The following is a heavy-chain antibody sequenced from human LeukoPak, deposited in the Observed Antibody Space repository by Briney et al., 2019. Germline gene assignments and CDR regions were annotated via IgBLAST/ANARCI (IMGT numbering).Heavy chain of an antibody. CDR3: ARDGVVVPAAIPYYYYMDV. CDR2: ISAYNGNT. Sequence: ASVKVSCKASGYTFTSYGISWVRQAPGQGLEWMGWISAYNGNTNYAQKLQGRVTMTTDTSTSTAYMELRSLRSDDTAVYYCARDGVVVPAAIPYYYYMDVWGKGTTVTVSS. D-gene: IGHD2-2*01. J-gene: IGHJ6*03. CDR1: GYTFTSYG. V-gene: IGHV1-18*01.